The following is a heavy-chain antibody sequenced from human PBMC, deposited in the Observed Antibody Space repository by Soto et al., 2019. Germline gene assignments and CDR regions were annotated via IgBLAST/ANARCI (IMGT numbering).Heavy chain of an antibody. Sequence: QVQLVQSGAEVKKPGASVKVPCKASGYTFTSYGISWVRQAPGQGLEWMGWISAYNGNTNYAQKLQGRVTTTTDTSTSTAYMELRSLRSDDTAVYYCAREAHSDFWSGYSERLFDYWGQGTLVTVSS. CDR3: AREAHSDFWSGYSERLFDY. V-gene: IGHV1-18*01. CDR1: GYTFTSYG. CDR2: ISAYNGNT. J-gene: IGHJ4*02. D-gene: IGHD3-3*01.